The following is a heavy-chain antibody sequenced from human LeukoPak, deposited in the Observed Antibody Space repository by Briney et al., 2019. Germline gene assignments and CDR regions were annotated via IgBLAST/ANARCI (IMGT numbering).Heavy chain of an antibody. V-gene: IGHV1-2*06. CDR3: ARDAYSSTTFDY. D-gene: IGHD6-13*01. CDR1: GYTFTGYY. Sequence: GASVKVSCKASGYTFTGYYLHWVRQAPGQGLEWMGRINPNSGGANYAQKFQSRVTMTRDTSTSIAYMEVSRLRSDDTAVYFCARDAYSSTTFDYWGQGTLVTVSS. J-gene: IGHJ4*02. CDR2: INPNSGGA.